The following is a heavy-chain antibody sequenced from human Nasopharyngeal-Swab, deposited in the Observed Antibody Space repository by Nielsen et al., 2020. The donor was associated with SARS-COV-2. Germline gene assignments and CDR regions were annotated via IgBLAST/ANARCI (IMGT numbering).Heavy chain of an antibody. V-gene: IGHV4-34*01. Sequence: GSLRLSCAVYGGSFSGYYWSWIRQPPGKGLEWIGEINHSGSTNYNPSLKSRVTISVDTSKNQFSLKLSSVTAADTAVYYCARVFRLYSSGWSHSRFKDAFDIWGQGTMVTVSS. J-gene: IGHJ3*02. CDR1: GGSFSGYY. CDR3: ARVFRLYSSGWSHSRFKDAFDI. CDR2: INHSGST. D-gene: IGHD6-19*01.